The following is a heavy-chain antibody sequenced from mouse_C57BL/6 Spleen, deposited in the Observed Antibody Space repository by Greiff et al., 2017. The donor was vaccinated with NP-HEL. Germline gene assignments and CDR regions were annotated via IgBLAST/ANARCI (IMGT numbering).Heavy chain of an antibody. V-gene: IGHV5-17*01. CDR2: ISSGSSTI. Sequence: DVHLVESGGGLVKPGGSLKLSCAASGFTFSDYGMHWVRQAPEKGLEWVAYISSGSSTIYYADTVKGRFTISRDNAKNTLFLQMTSLRSEDTAMYYCARPVFRYYAMDYWGQGTSVTVSS. J-gene: IGHJ4*01. CDR3: ARPVFRYYAMDY. CDR1: GFTFSDYG.